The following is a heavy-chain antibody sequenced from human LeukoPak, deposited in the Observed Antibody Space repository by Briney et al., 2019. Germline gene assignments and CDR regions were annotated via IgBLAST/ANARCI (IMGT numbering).Heavy chain of an antibody. D-gene: IGHD3-3*01. V-gene: IGHV4-30-4*02. J-gene: IGHJ6*03. CDR3: ARDGIGEYDFWSGYYHYYMDV. CDR2: IYYSGST. Sequence: PSETLSLTCTVSGGSISSGDYYWSWIRQPPGKGLEWIGYIYYSGSTYYNPSLKSRVTISVDTSKNQFSLKLSSVTAADTAVYYCARDGIGEYDFWSGYYHYYMDVWGKGTTVTVSS. CDR1: GGSISSGDYY.